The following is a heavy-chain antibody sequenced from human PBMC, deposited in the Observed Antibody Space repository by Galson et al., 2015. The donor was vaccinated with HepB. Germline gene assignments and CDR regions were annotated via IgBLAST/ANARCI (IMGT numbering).Heavy chain of an antibody. CDR3: ARGSGSDYPFDY. CDR2: IYHSGTT. J-gene: IGHJ4*02. V-gene: IGHV4-30-2*01. CDR1: GGSFSSGGYS. Sequence: TLSLTCTVSGGSFSSGGYSWSWIRQPPGKGLEWIGHIYHSGTTYYNPSLKSRVTISLDRSKNQFSLKVSSVTAADTAVYYCARGSGSDYPFDYWGQGILVTVSS. D-gene: IGHD3-10*01.